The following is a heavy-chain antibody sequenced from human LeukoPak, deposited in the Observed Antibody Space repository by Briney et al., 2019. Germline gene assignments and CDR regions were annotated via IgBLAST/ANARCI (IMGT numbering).Heavy chain of an antibody. Sequence: GASVKVSCKASGYTFTSYDINWVRQATGQGLEWMGWMNRNSGNTGYAQKFQGRVTITRNTSISTAYMELSSLRSEDTAVYYCAREGGVTYCTNGVCHFDYWGQGTLVTVSS. V-gene: IGHV1-8*03. D-gene: IGHD2-8*01. J-gene: IGHJ4*02. CDR3: AREGGVTYCTNGVCHFDY. CDR1: GYTFTSYD. CDR2: MNRNSGNT.